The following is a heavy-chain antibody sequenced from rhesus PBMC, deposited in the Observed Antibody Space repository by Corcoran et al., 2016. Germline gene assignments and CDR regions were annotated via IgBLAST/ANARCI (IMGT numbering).Heavy chain of an antibody. Sequence: QLQLQESGPGLVKPSETLSLTCAVSGGSISSGYGWSWIRQPPGKGLEWIGKGFGTIGSTYYTPSLKSRVTISKDTSKNQFSLKLSSVTAADTAVYYCARRVGSGWFDYWGQGVLVTVSS. V-gene: IGHV4S7*01. J-gene: IGHJ4*01. CDR2: GFGTIGST. D-gene: IGHD6-31*01. CDR1: GGSISSGYG. CDR3: ARRVGSGWFDY.